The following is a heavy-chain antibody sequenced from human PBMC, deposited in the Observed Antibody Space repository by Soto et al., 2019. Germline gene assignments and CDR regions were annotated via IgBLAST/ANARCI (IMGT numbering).Heavy chain of an antibody. CDR3: ARRIKHYYGMDV. J-gene: IGHJ6*02. Sequence: SETLSLTCTVSGGSISSYYWSWIRQPPGKGLEWIGYIYYSGSTNYNPSLKSRVTISVDTSKNQFSLKLSSVTAADTAVYYCARRIKHYYGMDVWGQGTTVTVSS. CDR2: IYYSGST. D-gene: IGHD5-18*01. CDR1: GGSISSYY. V-gene: IGHV4-59*08.